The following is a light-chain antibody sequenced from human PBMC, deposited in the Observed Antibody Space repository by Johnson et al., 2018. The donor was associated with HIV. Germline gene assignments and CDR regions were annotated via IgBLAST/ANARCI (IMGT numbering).Light chain of an antibody. CDR2: ENN. V-gene: IGLV1-51*02. CDR3: GTWDSSLSAYV. J-gene: IGLJ1*01. CDR1: SSNIGHNY. Sequence: QSVLTQPPSVSAAPGQKVTISCSGSSSNIGHNYVSWYQQLPGTAPKLLIYENNKRPSGIPDRFSGSKSGTSATLGITGLETGDEADYYCGTWDSSLSAYVFGTGTKVTV.